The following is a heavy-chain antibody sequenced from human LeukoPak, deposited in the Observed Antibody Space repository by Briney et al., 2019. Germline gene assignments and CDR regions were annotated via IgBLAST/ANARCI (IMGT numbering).Heavy chain of an antibody. V-gene: IGHV1-69*02. D-gene: IGHD3-3*01. CDR1: GGTFSSYT. CDR2: TIPILGIA. CDR3: ATPPDFWSGYYKDY. Sequence: SVKASCKASGGTFSSYTISWVRQAPGQGVEWMGRTIPILGIANYAQKFQGRVTITADKSTSTAYMELSSLRSEDTAVYYCATPPDFWSGYYKDYWGQGTLVTVSS. J-gene: IGHJ4*02.